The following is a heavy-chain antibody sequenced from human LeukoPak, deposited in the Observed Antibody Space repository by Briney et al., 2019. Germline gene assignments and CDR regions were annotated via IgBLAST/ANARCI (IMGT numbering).Heavy chain of an antibody. CDR1: GFTVSSNY. J-gene: IGHJ3*02. CDR2: IYSGGTT. V-gene: IGHV3-66*04. D-gene: IGHD2-2*01. Sequence: QPGGSLILSCAASGFTVSSNYMSWVRQAPGKGLEWVSVIYSGGTTYYADSVKGRFTISRDNSKNTLFLQMNSLRAEDTAVYYCARRGDTSSMSAFDIWGQGAMVTVSS. CDR3: ARRGDTSSMSAFDI.